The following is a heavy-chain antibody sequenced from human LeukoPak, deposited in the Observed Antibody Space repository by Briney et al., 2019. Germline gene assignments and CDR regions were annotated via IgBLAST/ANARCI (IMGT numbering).Heavy chain of an antibody. D-gene: IGHD3-9*01. Sequence: PSQTLSLTCTVSGGSISSGSYYWSWIRQPAGKGLEWIGRIYTSGSTNYNPSLKSRVTISVDTSKNQFSLKLSSVTAADTAVYYCARDDDILTGYSYWGQGTLVTVSS. CDR1: GGSISSGSYY. V-gene: IGHV4-61*02. CDR2: IYTSGST. CDR3: ARDDDILTGYSY. J-gene: IGHJ4*02.